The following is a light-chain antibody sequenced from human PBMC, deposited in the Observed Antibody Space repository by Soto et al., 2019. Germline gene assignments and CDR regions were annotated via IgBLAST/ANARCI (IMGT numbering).Light chain of an antibody. CDR3: QQYNNWPPIT. CDR2: DAS. J-gene: IGKJ5*01. Sequence: EIAVTQSPATLSVSPGEGATLSCRTSQSVSSDLAWYQQKPGQAPRLLIYDASNRATGIPARFSGSGPGTEFTLTISSLQSEDFAVYYCQQYNNWPPITFGQGTRLEIK. V-gene: IGKV3D-15*01. CDR1: QSVSSD.